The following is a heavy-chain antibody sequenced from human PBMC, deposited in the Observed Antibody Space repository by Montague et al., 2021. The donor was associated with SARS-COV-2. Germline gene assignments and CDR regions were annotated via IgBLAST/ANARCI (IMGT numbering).Heavy chain of an antibody. CDR1: GGSISSYY. D-gene: IGHD1-1*01. Sequence: SETLSLTCTVSGGSISSYYWSWIRQSAGRGLEWIGRIHTSGSTDYNPSLNSRVTMSVDTSKNQFSLKLSSVTAADTAVYYCARAGSQRFFEFWGRGTLVTVSS. V-gene: IGHV4-4*07. CDR3: ARAGSQRFFEF. CDR2: IHTSGST. J-gene: IGHJ2*01.